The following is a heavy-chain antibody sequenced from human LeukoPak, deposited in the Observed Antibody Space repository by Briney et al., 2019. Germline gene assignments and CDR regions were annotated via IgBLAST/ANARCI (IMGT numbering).Heavy chain of an antibody. J-gene: IGHJ3*01. D-gene: IGHD3-3*01. CDR3: VKDSFILEGGVGSDDGFAV. CDR1: GFTFRKYG. Sequence: PGGSLRLSCAASGFTFRKYGMXXVRXAAGXXXXWVSVVGXXAETTHYADSVKGRFFISRDNSKTTVQLEMNSLRAEDTALYYCVKDSFILEGGVGSDDGFAVWGQGTMVTVSS. V-gene: IGHV3-23*01. CDR2: VGXXAETT.